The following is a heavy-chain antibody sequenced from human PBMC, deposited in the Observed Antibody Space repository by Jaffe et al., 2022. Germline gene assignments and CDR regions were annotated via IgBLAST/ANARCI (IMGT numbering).Heavy chain of an antibody. CDR2: IKEDGSEK. D-gene: IGHD3-9*01. J-gene: IGHJ4*02. CDR3: ARGVLRYFD. Sequence: EVQLVESGGGLVQPGGSLRLSCAASGFSFSTYWMSWVRQAPGKGLEWVANIKEDGSEKYYVDSVKGRFTISRDNAKNSLYLQMNSLRAEDTAVYYCARGVLRYFDWGQGTLVIVSS. V-gene: IGHV3-7*05. CDR1: GFSFSTYW.